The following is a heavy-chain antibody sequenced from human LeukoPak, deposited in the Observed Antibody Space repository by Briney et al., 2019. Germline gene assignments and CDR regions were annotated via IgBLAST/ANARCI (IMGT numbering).Heavy chain of an antibody. CDR1: GYTFTEMS. D-gene: IGHD3-3*01. Sequence: GASVKVSCKVSGYTFTEMSIHWVRQTPGKGLEWLGGIDPESGERVYAQNFRGRVTMSEDTSTDTAYMEVSSLRSEDTAIYYCADFGVVKNCSDPWGKGTLVTFSS. CDR2: IDPESGER. V-gene: IGHV1-24*01. J-gene: IGHJ5*02. CDR3: ADFGVVKNCSDP.